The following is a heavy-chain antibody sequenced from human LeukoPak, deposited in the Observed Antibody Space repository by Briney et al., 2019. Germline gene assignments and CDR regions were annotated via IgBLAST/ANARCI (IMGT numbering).Heavy chain of an antibody. CDR1: GFTFSSYG. CDR2: ISYDGSNK. J-gene: IGHJ4*02. V-gene: IGHV3-30*18. D-gene: IGHD1-26*01. Sequence: QPGGSLRLSCAASGFTFSSYGMHWVRQAPGKGLEWVAVISYDGSNKYYADSVKGRFTISRDNSKNTLYLQMNSLRAEDTAVYYCAQVVGATTVLDYWGQGTLVTVSS. CDR3: AQVVGATTVLDY.